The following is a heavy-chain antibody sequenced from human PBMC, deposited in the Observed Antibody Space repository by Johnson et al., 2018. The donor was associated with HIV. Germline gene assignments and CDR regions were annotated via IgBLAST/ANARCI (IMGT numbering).Heavy chain of an antibody. V-gene: IGHV3-30*03. CDR3: GRDINYSNYVTDAFDI. Sequence: QVQLVESGGGVVQPGRSLRLSCAVSGFTFRSYGVHWVRQAPGKGLEWVAVISYDGSNKYYADSVKGRFTISRDSSKNMLYLQMNSLRTEDTAVYYCGRDINYSNYVTDAFDIWGQGTVVTVSS. D-gene: IGHD4-11*01. J-gene: IGHJ3*02. CDR1: GFTFRSYG. CDR2: ISYDGSNK.